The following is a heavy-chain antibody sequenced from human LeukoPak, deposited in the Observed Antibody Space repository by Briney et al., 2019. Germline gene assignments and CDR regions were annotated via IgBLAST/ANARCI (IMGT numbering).Heavy chain of an antibody. D-gene: IGHD6-6*01. J-gene: IGHJ4*02. CDR1: GFTFSSYG. V-gene: IGHV3-30*03. Sequence: GGSLRLSCAASGFTFSSYGMHWVRQAPGKGQEWVAVISYDGSNKYYADSVKGRFTISRDNSKNTLYLQMNSLRAEDTAVYYCARQGTSTAAFFDYWGQGTLVTVSS. CDR2: ISYDGSNK. CDR3: ARQGTSTAAFFDY.